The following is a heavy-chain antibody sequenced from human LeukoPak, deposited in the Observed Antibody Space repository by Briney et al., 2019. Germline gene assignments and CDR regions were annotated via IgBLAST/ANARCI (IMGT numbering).Heavy chain of an antibody. CDR1: GGSISSGSYY. CDR2: IYTSGST. Sequence: PSQTLSLTCTVSGGSISSGSYYWSWIRQPAGKGLEWIGRIYTSGSTNYNPSLKSRVTISVDTSKNQFSLKLSSVTAADTAVYYCARGDYYGSGSYYRVWGQGTLVTVSS. D-gene: IGHD3-10*01. CDR3: ARGDYYGSGSYYRV. J-gene: IGHJ4*02. V-gene: IGHV4-61*02.